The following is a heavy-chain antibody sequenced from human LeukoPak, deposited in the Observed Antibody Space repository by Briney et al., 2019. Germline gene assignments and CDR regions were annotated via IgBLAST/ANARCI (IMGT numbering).Heavy chain of an antibody. J-gene: IGHJ6*03. V-gene: IGHV3-21*01. Sequence: GGSLRLSCAASGFTFSSYAMSWVRQAPGKGLEWVSSISSSSSYIYYADSVKGRFTISRDNAKNSLYLQMNSLRAEDTAVYYCARDVGYYDSSGYRKIGYYYMDVWGKGTTVTVSS. CDR2: ISSSSSYI. CDR1: GFTFSSYA. D-gene: IGHD3-22*01. CDR3: ARDVGYYDSSGYRKIGYYYMDV.